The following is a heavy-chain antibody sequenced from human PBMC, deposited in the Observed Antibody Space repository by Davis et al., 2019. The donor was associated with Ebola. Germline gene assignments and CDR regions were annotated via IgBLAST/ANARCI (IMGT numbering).Heavy chain of an antibody. J-gene: IGHJ6*02. D-gene: IGHD2-2*01. V-gene: IGHV4-34*01. CDR3: ARGGPDCSSTSCFYYYYYGMDV. CDR2: INHSGST. CDR1: GGSFSGYY. Sequence: SETLSLTCAVYGGSFSGYYWSWIRQPPGKGLEWIGEINHSGSTNYNPSLKSRVTIPVDTSKNQFSLKLSSVTAADTAVYYCARGGPDCSSTSCFYYYYYGMDVWGQGTTVTVSS.